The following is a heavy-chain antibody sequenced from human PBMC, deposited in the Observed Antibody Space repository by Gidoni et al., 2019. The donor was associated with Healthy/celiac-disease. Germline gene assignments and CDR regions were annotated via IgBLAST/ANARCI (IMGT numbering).Heavy chain of an antibody. V-gene: IGHV4-61*02. Sequence: QVQLQESGTGLVKPSQTMSLTCTVHGGSISSGSYYWSWIRQPAGKGLEWIGRIYTSGSTNHNPSLKSRVTISVDTSKNQFSLKLSSVTAADTAVYYCAGDGVVSSSWFSGVDYWGQGTLVTVSS. CDR1: GGSISSGSYY. CDR2: IYTSGST. D-gene: IGHD6-13*01. J-gene: IGHJ4*02. CDR3: AGDGVVSSSWFSGVDY.